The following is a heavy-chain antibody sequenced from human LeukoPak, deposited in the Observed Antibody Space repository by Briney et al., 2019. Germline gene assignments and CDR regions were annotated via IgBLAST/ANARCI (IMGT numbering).Heavy chain of an antibody. V-gene: IGHV1-18*01. CDR3: ARDLYYYGSGSYYDVFDV. Sequence: ASVKVSCKASGYTFSTYGISWVRQAPGQGLERMGWISAYKGNTYYAQKLQGRVTMTTDTSTSTAYMELRSLRSDDTAIYYCARDLYYYGSGSYYDVFDVWGQGTMVTFSS. CDR1: GYTFSTYG. CDR2: ISAYKGNT. D-gene: IGHD3-10*01. J-gene: IGHJ3*01.